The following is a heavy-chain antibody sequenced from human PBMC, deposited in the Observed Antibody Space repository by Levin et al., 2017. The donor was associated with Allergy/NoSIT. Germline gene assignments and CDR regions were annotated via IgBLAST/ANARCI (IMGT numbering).Heavy chain of an antibody. CDR2: IWANGRIQ. V-gene: IGHV3-33*01. Sequence: GGSLRLSCAASGFGFSNYGMHWVRQAPGKGLDWVAVIWANGRIQKYADSVNGRFTISRDNSKNTLYLHMNSMRADDTAMYYCATDAGSAPWDYWGQGTLVTVSS. D-gene: IGHD6-13*01. CDR3: ATDAGSAPWDY. J-gene: IGHJ4*02. CDR1: GFGFSNYG.